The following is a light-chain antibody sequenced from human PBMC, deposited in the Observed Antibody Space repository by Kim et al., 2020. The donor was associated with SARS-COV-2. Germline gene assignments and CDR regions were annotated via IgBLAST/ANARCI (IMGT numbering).Light chain of an antibody. CDR2: DAS. CDR3: QQFQHWPDN. J-gene: IGKJ2*01. Sequence: EILMTRSPATLSVSPGARAILTCRASQSVNSDVAWYQQKGGQPPRLLIHDASTRATGVPVRFSGSGSGTEFTLTISSPQSEDSAVYYCQQFQHWPDNFGQGTKLEI. V-gene: IGKV3-15*01. CDR1: QSVNSD.